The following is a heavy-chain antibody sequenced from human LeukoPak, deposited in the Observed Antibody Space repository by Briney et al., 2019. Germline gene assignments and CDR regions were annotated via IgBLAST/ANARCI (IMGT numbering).Heavy chain of an antibody. J-gene: IGHJ4*02. CDR3: ARMPHYYDSSGYYPIDY. D-gene: IGHD3-22*01. CDR2: IIPIFGTA. Sequence: SVKVSCKASGGTFSSYAISWVRQAPGQGLEWMGGIIPIFGTANYAQKFQGRVTITADESTSTAYMELRSLRSDDTAVYYCARMPHYYDSSGYYPIDYWGQGTLVTVSS. V-gene: IGHV1-69*13. CDR1: GGTFSSYA.